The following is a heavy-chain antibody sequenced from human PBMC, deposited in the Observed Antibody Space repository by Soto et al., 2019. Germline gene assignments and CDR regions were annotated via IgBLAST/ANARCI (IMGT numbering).Heavy chain of an antibody. CDR2: INHSGST. Sequence: SETLSLTCAVYGGSFSGYYWSWIRQPPGKGLEWIGEINHSGSTNYNPSLKSRVTISVDTSKNQFSLKLSSVTAADTAVYYCARGSYDFWSGYYANWFDPWGQGTLVTVS. V-gene: IGHV4-34*01. CDR3: ARGSYDFWSGYYANWFDP. J-gene: IGHJ5*02. D-gene: IGHD3-3*01. CDR1: GGSFSGYY.